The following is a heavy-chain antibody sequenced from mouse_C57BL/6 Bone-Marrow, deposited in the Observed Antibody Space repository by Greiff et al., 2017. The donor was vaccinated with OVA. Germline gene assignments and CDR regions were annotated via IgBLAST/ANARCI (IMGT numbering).Heavy chain of an antibody. CDR3: TRGNYGDYAMDY. CDR1: GFTFSSYA. D-gene: IGHD1-1*01. Sequence: EVQVVESGEGLVKPGGSLKLSCAASGFTFSSYAMSWVRQTPEKRLEWVAYISSGGDYIYYADTVKGRFTISRDNARNTLYLQMSSLKSEDTAMYYCTRGNYGDYAMDYWGQGTSVTVSS. CDR2: ISSGGDYI. V-gene: IGHV5-9-1*02. J-gene: IGHJ4*01.